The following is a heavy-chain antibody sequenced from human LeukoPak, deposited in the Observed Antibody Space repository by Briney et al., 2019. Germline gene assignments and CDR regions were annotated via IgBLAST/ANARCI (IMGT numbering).Heavy chain of an antibody. D-gene: IGHD6-19*01. CDR1: GYTFTGYY. CDR3: ARVYAGQWLVSFDP. V-gene: IGHV1-2*02. Sequence: ASVKVSCKASGYTFTGYYMHWVRQAPGQGLEWMGWINPNSGGTNYAQKFQGRVTMTGDMSTSTVYMELSSLRSEDTAVYYCARVYAGQWLVSFDPWGQGTLVTVSS. J-gene: IGHJ5*02. CDR2: INPNSGGT.